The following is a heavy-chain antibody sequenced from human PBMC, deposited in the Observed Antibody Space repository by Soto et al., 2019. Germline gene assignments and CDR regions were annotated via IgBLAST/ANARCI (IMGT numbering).Heavy chain of an antibody. CDR2: ISYDGSNK. CDR3: AKDQGSSGLGDYYYYGMDV. V-gene: IGHV3-30*18. D-gene: IGHD6-19*01. Sequence: QVQLVESGGGVVQPGRSLRLSCAASRFTFSSYGMHWVRQAPGKGLEWVAVISYDGSNKYYADSVKGRFTISRDNSKNTLYLQMNSLRAEDTAVYYCAKDQGSSGLGDYYYYGMDVWGQGTTVTVSS. CDR1: RFTFSSYG. J-gene: IGHJ6*02.